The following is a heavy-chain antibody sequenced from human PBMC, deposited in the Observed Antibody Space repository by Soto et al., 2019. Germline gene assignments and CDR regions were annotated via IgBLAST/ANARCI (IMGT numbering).Heavy chain of an antibody. V-gene: IGHV1-46*01. CDR3: ARGSPSSTTLGWFDP. J-gene: IGHJ5*02. CDR1: GYTFISYY. Sequence: ASVKVSCKASGYTFISYYMHWVRQAPGQGLEWMGTINPRGGDTRYAQRFQGRVTMTRDTSTTTIYMEVSSLRSDDTAVYYCARGSPSSTTLGWFDPWGQGTLVTAPQ. D-gene: IGHD2-2*01. CDR2: INPRGGDT.